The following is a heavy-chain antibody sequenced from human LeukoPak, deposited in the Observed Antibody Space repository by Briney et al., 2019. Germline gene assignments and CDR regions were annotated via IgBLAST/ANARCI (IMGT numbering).Heavy chain of an antibody. J-gene: IGHJ3*02. Sequence: GGSLRLSCAASGFTFSSYAMHWVRQAPGKGLEWVAVISYDGSNKYYADSVKGRLTISIDNSKNRLYLQMNSLREKETAVYYCVRAHLSDAFNIWGEGTMVTVSS. V-gene: IGHV3-30*04. CDR1: GFTFSSYA. D-gene: IGHD3-3*02. CDR3: VRAHLSDAFNI. CDR2: ISYDGSNK.